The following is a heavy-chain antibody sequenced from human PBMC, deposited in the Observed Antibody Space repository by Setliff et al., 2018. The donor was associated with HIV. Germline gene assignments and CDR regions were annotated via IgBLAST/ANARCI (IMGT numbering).Heavy chain of an antibody. D-gene: IGHD6-6*01. V-gene: IGHV4-39*07. CDR2: VYYTGNT. Sequence: SETLSLTCTVSGGPISSSRYYWGCIRQPPGKGLEWIGSVYYTGNTNLNPSLKSRVNMSVDTSKNQFSLKLNSMTAADTAVYYCARGGRSLAAQTWFDPWGQGTLVTVSS. CDR1: GGPISSSRYY. J-gene: IGHJ5*02. CDR3: ARGGRSLAAQTWFDP.